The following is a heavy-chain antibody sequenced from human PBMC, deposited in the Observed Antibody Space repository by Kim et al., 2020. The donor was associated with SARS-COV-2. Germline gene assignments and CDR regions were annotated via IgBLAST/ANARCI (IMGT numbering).Heavy chain of an antibody. D-gene: IGHD4-17*01. Sequence: YDPALKSRVTRAVDPSKNQFALKLSSVPAADTAVYYCARDYGDYVDAFDIWGQGTMVTVSS. J-gene: IGHJ3*02. CDR3: ARDYGDYVDAFDI. V-gene: IGHV4-31*02.